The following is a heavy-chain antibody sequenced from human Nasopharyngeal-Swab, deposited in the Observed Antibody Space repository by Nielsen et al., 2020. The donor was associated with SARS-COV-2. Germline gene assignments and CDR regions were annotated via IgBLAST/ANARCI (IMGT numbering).Heavy chain of an antibody. V-gene: IGHV1-69*13. CDR1: GGTFSSYA. CDR2: IIPIFGTA. J-gene: IGHJ4*02. D-gene: IGHD1-26*01. CDR3: AISVSGSYSPFDY. Sequence: SVKVSCKASGGTFSSYAISWVRQAPGQGLEWMGGIIPIFGTANYAQRFQGRVTITADESTSTAYMELSSLRSEDTAVYYCAISVSGSYSPFDYWGQGTLVTVSS.